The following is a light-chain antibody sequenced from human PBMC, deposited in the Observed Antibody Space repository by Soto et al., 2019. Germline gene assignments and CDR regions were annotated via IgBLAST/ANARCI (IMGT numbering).Light chain of an antibody. CDR3: QQYNSYSRYT. Sequence: DIQMTQSPSTLSASVGDRVTITCRASQSISSWLAWYQQKPGKAPKLLIYDASSLESGVPSRFSGSGSGTEFTLTISSLQSYDFATYYCQQYNSYSRYTFGQGTKLEIK. CDR2: DAS. CDR1: QSISSW. J-gene: IGKJ2*01. V-gene: IGKV1-5*01.